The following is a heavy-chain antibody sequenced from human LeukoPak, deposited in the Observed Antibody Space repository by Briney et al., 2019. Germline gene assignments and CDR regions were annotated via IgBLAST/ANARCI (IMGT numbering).Heavy chain of an antibody. J-gene: IGHJ4*02. D-gene: IGHD6-13*01. CDR2: ISYDGSNK. Sequence: GGSLRLSCAASGFTFSSYGMHRVRQAPGKGLEWVAVISYDGSNKYYADSVKGRFTISRDNSKNTLYLQMNSLRAEDTAVYYCASGYSSSWAFDYWGQGTLVTVSS. V-gene: IGHV3-30*03. CDR3: ASGYSSSWAFDY. CDR1: GFTFSSYG.